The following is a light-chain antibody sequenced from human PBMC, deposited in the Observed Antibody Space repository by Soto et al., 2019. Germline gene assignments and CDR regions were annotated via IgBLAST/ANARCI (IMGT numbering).Light chain of an antibody. CDR3: QQYGSSWT. CDR2: GAS. V-gene: IGKV3-20*01. CDR1: LSVSRN. J-gene: IGKJ1*01. Sequence: EIVMTQSPATLSVSPGERATLSCRASLSVSRNLAWYQQRPGQAPRLIIYGASSRATGIPDRFSGSGSGTDFTLTISRLEPEDFAVYYCQQYGSSWTFGQGTKVDIK.